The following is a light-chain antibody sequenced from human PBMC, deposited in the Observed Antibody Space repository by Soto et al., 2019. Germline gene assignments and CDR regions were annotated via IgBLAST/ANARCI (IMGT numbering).Light chain of an antibody. Sequence: EIVMTQSPSTLSVSPGETASLSCRASQSAGNFLAWYQQKPGQAPRLLIYDASNRATGIPARFSGSGSGTDFTLTISRLEPEDFAVYYCQQRSNWPPWTFGQGTKVDIK. J-gene: IGKJ1*01. CDR1: QSAGNF. CDR2: DAS. CDR3: QQRSNWPPWT. V-gene: IGKV3-11*01.